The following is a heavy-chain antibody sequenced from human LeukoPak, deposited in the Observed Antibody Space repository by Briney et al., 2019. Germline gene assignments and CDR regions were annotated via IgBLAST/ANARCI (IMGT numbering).Heavy chain of an antibody. J-gene: IGHJ4*02. CDR3: ARVPGSGITNNHIDY. V-gene: IGHV3-21*05. D-gene: IGHD3-10*01. CDR2: ISPGSSFT. CDR1: GITFNRFA. Sequence: GGSLRLSCAASGITFNRFAMSWVRQAPGKGLEWVSYISPGSSFTNYADSVKGRFTISRDNAKNSLYLQMNSLRAEDTAVYYCARVPGSGITNNHIDYWGQGTLVTVSS.